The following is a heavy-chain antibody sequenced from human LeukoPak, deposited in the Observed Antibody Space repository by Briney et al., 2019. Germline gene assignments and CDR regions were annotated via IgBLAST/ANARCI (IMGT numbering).Heavy chain of an antibody. J-gene: IGHJ4*02. V-gene: IGHV3-30*02. D-gene: IGHD3-3*01. CDR2: IRYDGSNK. CDR3: AKDDDYDFWSCDV. CDR1: GFTFSSYG. Sequence: GGSLRLSCAASGFTFSSYGMHWVRQAPGKGLEWVAFIRYDGSNKYYADSVKGRFTISRDNSKNTLYLQMNSLRAEDTAVYYCAKDDDYDFWSCDVWGQGTLVTVSS.